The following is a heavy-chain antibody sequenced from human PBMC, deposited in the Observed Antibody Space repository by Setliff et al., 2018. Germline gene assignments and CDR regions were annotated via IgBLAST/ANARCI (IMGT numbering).Heavy chain of an antibody. CDR2: IYTSWST. CDR3: ARMSGFLYIDV. CDR1: GESIDPVATGNHY. D-gene: IGHD3-3*01. J-gene: IGHJ6*03. V-gene: IGHV4-61*09. Sequence: SETLSLTCIVSGESIDPVATGNHYWSWIRQPAGQGLEWIGQIYTSWSTNYNPSLKSRVTISVDTSKNQFSLKLSSVTAADTAVYYCARMSGFLYIDVWGKGTTVTVSS.